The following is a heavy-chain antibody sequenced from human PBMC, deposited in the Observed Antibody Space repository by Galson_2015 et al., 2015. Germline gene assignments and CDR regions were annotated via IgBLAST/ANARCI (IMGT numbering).Heavy chain of an antibody. J-gene: IGHJ3*02. V-gene: IGHV3-74*01. CDR2: INSDGSST. CDR1: GFTFSSYW. CDR3: TREKPYYDYVWGSYRFGAFDI. Sequence: SLRLSCAASGFTFSSYWVHWVRQGPGKGLVWVSRINSDGSSTSYADSVEGRFTISRDNAKNTLYLQMNSLRAEDTAVYYCTREKPYYDYVWGSYRFGAFDIWGQGAMVTVSS. D-gene: IGHD3-16*02.